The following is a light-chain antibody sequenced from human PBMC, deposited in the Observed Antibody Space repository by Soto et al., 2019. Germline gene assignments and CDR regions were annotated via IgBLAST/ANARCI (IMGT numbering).Light chain of an antibody. CDR3: QQRHIWPRT. J-gene: IGKJ4*01. V-gene: IGKV3-11*01. CDR2: GVS. Sequence: EVVLTQSPATLSLSPGERATLSCRASQSVATRLAWYQQKPGQTPRLLIFGVSDRATGIPARFSGSGSGTHFTLTISSLEPEDFAVYYCQQRHIWPRTFGGGTQVDIK. CDR1: QSVATR.